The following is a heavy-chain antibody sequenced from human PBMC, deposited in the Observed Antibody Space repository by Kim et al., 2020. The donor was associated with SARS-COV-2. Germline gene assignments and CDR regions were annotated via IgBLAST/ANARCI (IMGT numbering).Heavy chain of an antibody. J-gene: IGHJ5*02. CDR2: IHYTGDT. V-gene: IGHV4-39*02. D-gene: IGHD6-6*01. Sequence: SETLSLTCTVSGGSVSSSNYYWGWIRQPPGKGLEWIGNIHYTGDTYYNPSLKSRVTISVDTSKNHFSLKLSSLTAADTAVYYCARLEYSSSSRLFDPWGQGTLVTVSS. CDR1: GGSVSSSNYY. CDR3: ARLEYSSSSRLFDP.